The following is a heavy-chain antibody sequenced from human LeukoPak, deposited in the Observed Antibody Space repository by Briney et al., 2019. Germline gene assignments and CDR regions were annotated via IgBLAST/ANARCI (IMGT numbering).Heavy chain of an antibody. D-gene: IGHD2-8*01. Sequence: ASVKVSCKASGYTFTSYYMHWVRQAPGQGLEWMGIINPSGGSTSYAQKFQGRVTMTRDTSTSTVYMELGSLRSEDTAVYYCARDHRRVPRTNGVCYNLDTCTTSTIFDYWGQGTLVTVSS. CDR1: GYTFTSYY. V-gene: IGHV1-46*01. CDR2: INPSGGST. J-gene: IGHJ4*02. CDR3: ARDHRRVPRTNGVCYNLDTCTTSTIFDY.